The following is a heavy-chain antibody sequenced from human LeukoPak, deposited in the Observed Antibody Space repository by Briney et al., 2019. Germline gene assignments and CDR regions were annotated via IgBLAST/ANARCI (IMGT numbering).Heavy chain of an antibody. CDR2: IIPIFGTA. CDR1: GGTFSSYA. D-gene: IGHD4-17*01. CDR3: ARARTTVTNYYYYYMDV. V-gene: IGHV1-69*01. Sequence: SVKVSCKASGGTFSSYAISWVRQAPGQGLEWMGGIIPIFGTANYAQKFQGRVTITADESTSTAYMELSSLRSEDTAVYYGARARTTVTNYYYYYMDVWGKGTTVTVSS. J-gene: IGHJ6*03.